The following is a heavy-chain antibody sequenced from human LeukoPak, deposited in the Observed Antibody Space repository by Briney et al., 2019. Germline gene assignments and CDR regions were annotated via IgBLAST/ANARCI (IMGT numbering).Heavy chain of an antibody. V-gene: IGHV1-2*02. CDR3: ASSGIAVAPENDY. CDR1: GYTFTCYY. D-gene: IGHD6-19*01. J-gene: IGHJ4*02. Sequence: ASVKVSCKASGYTFTCYYMHWVRQAPGQGLEWMGWINPNSGGTNYAQKFQGRVTMTKDTSISTAEMELSRLRSDDTAVYYCASSGIAVAPENDYWGQGTLVTVS. CDR2: INPNSGGT.